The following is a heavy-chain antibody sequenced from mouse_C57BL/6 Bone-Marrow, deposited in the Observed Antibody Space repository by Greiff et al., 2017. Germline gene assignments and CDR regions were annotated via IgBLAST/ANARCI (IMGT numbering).Heavy chain of an antibody. V-gene: IGHV14-4*01. CDR2: IDPENGDT. J-gene: IGHJ3*01. Sequence: VQLQQSGAELVRPGASVKLSCTASGFNINDAYMHWVKQRPEQGLEWIGWIDPENGDTEYASKFQGKATITADTSSNTAYLQLSSLTSEDTAVYYGTTRGRRLLAWFADWGQGTLVTVSA. D-gene: IGHD3-2*02. CDR1: GFNINDAY. CDR3: TTRGRRLLAWFAD.